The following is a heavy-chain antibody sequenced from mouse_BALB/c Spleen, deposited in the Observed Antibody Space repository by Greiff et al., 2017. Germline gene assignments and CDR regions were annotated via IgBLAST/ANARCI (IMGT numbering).Heavy chain of an antibody. J-gene: IGHJ4*01. CDR2: ISYSGST. CDR3: ARWSGPMDY. Sequence: EVKLVESGPGLVKPSQSLSLTCTVTGYSITSYYAWNWIRQFPGNKLEWMGYISYSGSTSYNPSLKSRISITRDTSKNQFFLQLNSVTTEVTAAYYCARWSGPMDYWGQGTSVTVSS. CDR1: GYSITSYYA. V-gene: IGHV3-2*02. D-gene: IGHD1-3*01.